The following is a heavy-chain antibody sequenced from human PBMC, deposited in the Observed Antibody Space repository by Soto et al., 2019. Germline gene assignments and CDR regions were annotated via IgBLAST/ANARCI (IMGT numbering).Heavy chain of an antibody. J-gene: IGHJ4*02. Sequence: EVQVVESGGGLIQPGGSLRLSCEVSGFSVTANYMSWVRQAPGKGLEWVSVIYSGGSTYYIDSVKGRFSISRDISKNTLYLQMNSLRAEYTAVYYCHCYGYWGQGTLVNVSS. CDR2: IYSGGST. V-gene: IGHV3-53*01. CDR3: HCYGY. D-gene: IGHD2-21*01. CDR1: GFSVTANY.